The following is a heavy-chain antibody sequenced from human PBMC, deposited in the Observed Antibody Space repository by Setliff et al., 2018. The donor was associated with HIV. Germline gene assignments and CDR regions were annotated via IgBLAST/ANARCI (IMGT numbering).Heavy chain of an antibody. CDR3: ARVEAKVRGATYGMDV. Sequence: SSETLSLTCNVSGDSISNHYWNWIRQPPGRGLEWIATIYNSGNSVSNPSLKSRVTISVDTSKNQFSLTLNSVTAADTAVYYCARVEAKVRGATYGMDVWGQGTTVTVS. CDR1: GDSISNHY. CDR2: IYNSGNS. V-gene: IGHV4-59*11. J-gene: IGHJ6*02. D-gene: IGHD3-10*01.